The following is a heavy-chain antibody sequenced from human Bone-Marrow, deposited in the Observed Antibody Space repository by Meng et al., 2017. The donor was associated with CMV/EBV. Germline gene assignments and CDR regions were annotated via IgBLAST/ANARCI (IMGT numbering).Heavy chain of an antibody. CDR1: GFTFDDYA. J-gene: IGHJ5*02. V-gene: IGHV4-59*01. CDR3: ARSYNWNYGWFDP. CDR2: IYYSGST. D-gene: IGHD1-7*01. Sequence: ESLKISCAASGFTFDDYAMHWIRQPPGKGLEWIGYIYYSGSTNYNPSLKSRVTISVDTSKNQFSLKLSSVTAADTAVYYCARSYNWNYGWFDPWGQGTLVTVSS.